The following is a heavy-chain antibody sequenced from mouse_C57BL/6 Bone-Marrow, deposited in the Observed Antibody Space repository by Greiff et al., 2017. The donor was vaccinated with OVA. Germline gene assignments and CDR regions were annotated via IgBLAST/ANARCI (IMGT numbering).Heavy chain of an antibody. D-gene: IGHD2-10*01. V-gene: IGHV1-50*01. CDR1: GYTFTSYW. CDR2: IDPSDSYT. Sequence: QVQLQQPGAELVKPGASVKLSCKASGYTFTSYWMQWVKQRPGQGLEWIGEIDPSDSYTNYNQKFKGKATLTVDTSSSTAYMQLSSLTSEDSAVYYCARGAYYGNSGWYFDVWGTGTTVTVSS. CDR3: ARGAYYGNSGWYFDV. J-gene: IGHJ1*03.